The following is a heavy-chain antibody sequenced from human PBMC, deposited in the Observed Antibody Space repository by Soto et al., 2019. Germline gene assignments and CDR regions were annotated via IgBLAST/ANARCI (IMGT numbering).Heavy chain of an antibody. Sequence: EVQLLESGGGLVRPGGSLRLSCAASGFTFYNYAMNWVRQAPGKGLEWVSTISGGGDGTYYADSVKGRFTISGDNSRKTVYLQMNSLRAEDTAVYYCAKKGLGSLATYCTTGDCHYAFDVWGQGTLVTVSS. CDR1: GFTFYNYA. V-gene: IGHV3-23*01. D-gene: IGHD2-8*01. J-gene: IGHJ3*01. CDR3: AKKGLGSLATYCTTGDCHYAFDV. CDR2: ISGGGDGT.